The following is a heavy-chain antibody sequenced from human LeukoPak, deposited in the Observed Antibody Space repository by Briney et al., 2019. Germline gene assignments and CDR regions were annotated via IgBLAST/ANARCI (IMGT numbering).Heavy chain of an antibody. CDR1: GYTFTGYY. CDR2: ISAYNGNT. V-gene: IGHV1-18*04. Sequence: ASVKVSCKASGYTFTGYYMHWVRQAPGQGLEWMGWISAYNGNTNYAQKLQGRVTMTTDTSTSTAYMELRSLRSDDTAVYYCARADTVTTQACDYWGQGTLVTVSS. CDR3: ARADTVTTQACDY. D-gene: IGHD4-17*01. J-gene: IGHJ4*02.